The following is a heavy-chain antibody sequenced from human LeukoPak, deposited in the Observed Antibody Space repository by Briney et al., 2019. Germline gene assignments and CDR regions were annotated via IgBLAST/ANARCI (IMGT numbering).Heavy chain of an antibody. V-gene: IGHV3-30*18. CDR1: GLTYRSYA. Sequence: GGSQGLYCAASGLTYRSYAMHWVRQSLGRGRVDVAVLSYDGFNKYYADSVKGRFTISRDNSKNTLHLQMNSLRAQDTAAYYCAKTKGYSYGYYFDYWGQGTLVTVSS. CDR3: AKTKGYSYGYYFDY. CDR2: LSYDGFNK. J-gene: IGHJ4*02. D-gene: IGHD5-18*01.